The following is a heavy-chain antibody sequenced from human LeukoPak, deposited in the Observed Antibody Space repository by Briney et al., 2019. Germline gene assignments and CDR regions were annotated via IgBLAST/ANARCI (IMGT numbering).Heavy chain of an antibody. CDR3: ARDSLGIFDY. CDR2: IYYSGST. D-gene: IGHD1-14*01. J-gene: IGHJ4*02. V-gene: IGHV4-61*01. Sequence: SETLSLTCTVSGGSVSSGSYYWSWSRQPPGKGLEWIGYIYYSGSTNYNPSLKSRVTISVDTSKNQFSLKLSSVTAADTAVYYCARDSLGIFDYWGQGTLVTVSS. CDR1: GGSVSSGSYY.